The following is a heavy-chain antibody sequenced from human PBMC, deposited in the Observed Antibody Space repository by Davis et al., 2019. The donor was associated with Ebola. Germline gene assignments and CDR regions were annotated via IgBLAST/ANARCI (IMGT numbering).Heavy chain of an antibody. D-gene: IGHD2-21*02. Sequence: AASVKVSCKASGYTFTTYAMHWVRHAPGQRLEWMGWINGVNGNTNYSQKFQGRATITRDTSESPAYMELSSLRSDDTAVYYCARGTLFSIVVVTAIPFDPWGQGTLVTVSS. CDR3: ARGTLFSIVVVTAIPFDP. V-gene: IGHV1-3*01. CDR2: INGVNGNT. CDR1: GYTFTTYA. J-gene: IGHJ5*02.